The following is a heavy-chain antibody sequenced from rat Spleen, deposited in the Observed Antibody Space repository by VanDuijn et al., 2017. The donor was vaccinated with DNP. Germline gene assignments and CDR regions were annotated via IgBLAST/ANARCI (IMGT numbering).Heavy chain of an antibody. CDR3: ARDAGGPFDY. D-gene: IGHD1-11*01. CDR1: GFTFNNYY. V-gene: IGHV5-31*01. J-gene: IGHJ2*01. Sequence: EVQLVESGGDLVQPGGSLKLSCIASGFTFNNYYMTWLRQVPGTGLEWVASISNGGGSTYYPDSVKGRFTISRDNAKNTLQLQMNNLRSEDTATYYCARDAGGPFDYWGQGVMVTVSS. CDR2: ISNGGGST.